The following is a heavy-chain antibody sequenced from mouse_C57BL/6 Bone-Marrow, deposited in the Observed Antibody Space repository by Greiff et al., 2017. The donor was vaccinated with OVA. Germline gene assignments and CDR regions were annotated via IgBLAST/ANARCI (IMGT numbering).Heavy chain of an antibody. V-gene: IGHV5-6*02. CDR1: GFTFSSYG. J-gene: IGHJ3*01. D-gene: IGHD1-1*01. CDR2: ISSGGSYT. CDR3: ARRGLYYGSSYFAY. Sequence: DVKLVESGGDLVKPGGSLKLSCAASGFTFSSYGMSWVRQTPDKRLEWVATISSGGSYTYYPDSVKGRFTISRDNAKNTLYLQMSSLKSEDTAMYYCARRGLYYGSSYFAYWGQGTLVTVSA.